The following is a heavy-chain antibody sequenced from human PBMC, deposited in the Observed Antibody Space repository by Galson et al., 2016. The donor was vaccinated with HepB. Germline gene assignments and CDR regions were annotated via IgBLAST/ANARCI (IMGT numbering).Heavy chain of an antibody. D-gene: IGHD1-14*01. V-gene: IGHV1-3*01. CDR3: AKDLPGALRAFDV. CDR1: GYNFVYRT. Sequence: SVKVSCKASGYNFVYRTLHWVRQAPGQRLEWMEWINPGNGNTRYSQRFQGRVTITRDTSATTAYMALSGLKSEDTAIYYCAKDLPGALRAFDVWGQGTMVIVSS. CDR2: INPGNGNT. J-gene: IGHJ3*01.